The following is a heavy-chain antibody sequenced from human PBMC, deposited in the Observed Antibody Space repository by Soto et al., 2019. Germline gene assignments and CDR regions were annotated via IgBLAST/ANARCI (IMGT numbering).Heavy chain of an antibody. J-gene: IGHJ5*02. D-gene: IGHD6-13*01. V-gene: IGHV3-48*01. CDR2: ISSSSSTI. CDR3: VRHPERIAEIGWFDT. Sequence: EVQLVESGGGLVQPGGSLRLSCAASGFTFSSYSMNWVRQAPGKGLEWVSYISSSSSTIYYADSVKGRFTISRDNAKNSLYLQMNSLRAEDTAVYYCVRHPERIAEIGWFDTWGQGTLVTVTS. CDR1: GFTFSSYS.